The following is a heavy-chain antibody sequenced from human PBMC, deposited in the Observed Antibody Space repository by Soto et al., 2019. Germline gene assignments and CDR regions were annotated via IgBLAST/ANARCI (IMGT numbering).Heavy chain of an antibody. CDR3: ERGGSGYVWFNEF. CDR2: IIPVFDTV. Sequence: ASVKVSCKDTGGLFSSYAVSWVRQAPGQGLEWMGGIIPVFDTVYYAQKFQGRVTITADESTNTAYMELSSLRCEDTAMYYCERGGSGYVWFNEFWGQGTLVTVSS. J-gene: IGHJ4*02. V-gene: IGHV1-69*13. CDR1: GGLFSSYA. D-gene: IGHD3-22*01.